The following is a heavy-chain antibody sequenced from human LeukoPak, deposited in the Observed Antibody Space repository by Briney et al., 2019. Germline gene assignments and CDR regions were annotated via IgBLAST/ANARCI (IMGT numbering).Heavy chain of an antibody. CDR1: GYSISSGYY. Sequence: PSETLSLTCTVSGYSISSGYYWGWIRQPPGKGLEWIGSIYHSGSTYYNPSLKSRVTISVDTSKNQLSLKLSSVTAADTAVYYCAKNPGYSSSLTFDYWGQGTLVTVSS. CDR2: IYHSGST. J-gene: IGHJ4*02. CDR3: AKNPGYSSSLTFDY. D-gene: IGHD6-13*01. V-gene: IGHV4-38-2*02.